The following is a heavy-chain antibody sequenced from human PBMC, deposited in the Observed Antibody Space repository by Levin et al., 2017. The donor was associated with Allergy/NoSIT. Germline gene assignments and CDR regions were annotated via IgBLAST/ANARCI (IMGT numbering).Heavy chain of an antibody. Sequence: PGGSLRLSCAASGFTFSNFGMHWVRQTPGKGLEWVALIWDDGSNKKYADSVKGRFTISRDNSRHTLYLQMNSLRAEDTAVYYCARDLSRSSYNFDFWGQGTLVTVSS. CDR3: ARDLSRSSYNFDF. J-gene: IGHJ4*02. V-gene: IGHV3-33*01. CDR1: GFTFSNFG. D-gene: IGHD3-16*01. CDR2: IWDDGSNK.